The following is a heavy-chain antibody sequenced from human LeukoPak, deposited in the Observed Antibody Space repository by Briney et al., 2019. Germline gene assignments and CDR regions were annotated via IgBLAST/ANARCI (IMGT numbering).Heavy chain of an antibody. CDR2: IYKTGST. CDR3: ARDVLR. Sequence: SETLSLTCTVSGDSITSGGYYWTWTRQRPGKGLEWIGYIYKTGSTYYNPSLKSRVTMSVDTSRNQFSLKLNSVTAADTAVYCCARDVLRWGQGTLVTVSS. CDR1: GDSITSGGYY. V-gene: IGHV4-31*03. J-gene: IGHJ4*02.